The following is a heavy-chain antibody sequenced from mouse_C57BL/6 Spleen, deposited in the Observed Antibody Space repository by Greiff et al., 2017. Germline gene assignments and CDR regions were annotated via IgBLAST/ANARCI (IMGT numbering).Heavy chain of an antibody. J-gene: IGHJ2*01. V-gene: IGHV1-62-2*01. CDR3: ARHESLILFDY. CDR1: GYTFTEYT. Sequence: QQSCKASGYTFTEYTIHWVKQRSGQGLEWIGWFYPASGSIKYNEKFKDKATLTAATSSSTVFMGLSRLTSEDSAVYFCARHESLILFDYWGQGTTLTVSS. CDR2: FYPASGSI. D-gene: IGHD1-1*01.